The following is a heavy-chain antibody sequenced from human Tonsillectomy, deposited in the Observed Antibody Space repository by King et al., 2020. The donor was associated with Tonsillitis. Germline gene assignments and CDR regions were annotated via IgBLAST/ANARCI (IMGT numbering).Heavy chain of an antibody. D-gene: IGHD3-22*01. CDR1: GFTFSSYA. Sequence: VQLVESGGGLVQPGGSLRLSCAASGFTFSSYAMSWVRQAPGKGLEWVSVIYSGGSSTYYADSVKGRFTISRDNSKNTLYLQMNSLRAEDPAVYYCAKTGDLTADMIVVVTDGYYFDYWGQGTLVTVSS. CDR2: IYSGGSST. CDR3: AKTGDLTADMIVVVTDGYYFDY. V-gene: IGHV3-23*03. J-gene: IGHJ4*02.